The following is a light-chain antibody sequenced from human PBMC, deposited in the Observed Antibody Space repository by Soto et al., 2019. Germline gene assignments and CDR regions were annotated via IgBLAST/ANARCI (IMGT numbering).Light chain of an antibody. CDR3: QQYGSSPRT. J-gene: IGKJ1*01. CDR1: QSVSSN. Sequence: EIVLTQSPATLSVSPGERATLSCRASQSVSSNLAWYQQKPGQAPRLLIYDTSSRATGIPDRFSGSGSGTDFTLTISRLEPEDFAVYYCQQYGSSPRTFGQGTKVDI. V-gene: IGKV3-20*01. CDR2: DTS.